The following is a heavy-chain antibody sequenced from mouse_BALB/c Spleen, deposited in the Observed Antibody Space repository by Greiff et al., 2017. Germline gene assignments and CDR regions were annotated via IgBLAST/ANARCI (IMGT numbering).Heavy chain of an antibody. CDR1: GYTFTSYW. J-gene: IGHJ4*01. CDR3: AGGTSTMITTGAMDY. CDR2: INPSNGRT. V-gene: IGHV1S81*02. D-gene: IGHD2-4*01. Sequence: QVQLKQPGAELVKPGASVKLSCKASGYTFTSYWMHWVKQRPGQGLEWIGEINPSNGRTNYNEKFKSKATLTVDKSSSTAYMQLSSLTSEDSAVYYCAGGTSTMITTGAMDYWGQGTSVTVSS.